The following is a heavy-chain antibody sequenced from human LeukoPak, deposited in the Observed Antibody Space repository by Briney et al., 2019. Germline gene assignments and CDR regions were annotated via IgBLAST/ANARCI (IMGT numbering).Heavy chain of an antibody. CDR3: AKASRQAAVASPLDY. J-gene: IGHJ4*02. V-gene: IGHV3-23*01. CDR1: GFTFTPYA. D-gene: IGHD6-19*01. Sequence: PGGSLRLSCAASGFTFTPYAMSWVRQAPGKGLEWVAGIGGVGDRTYYADSVKGRFTISRDNSKDTLLLQMNSLKAEDAAVYYCAKASRQAAVASPLDYWGQGTLVTVSS. CDR2: IGGVGDRT.